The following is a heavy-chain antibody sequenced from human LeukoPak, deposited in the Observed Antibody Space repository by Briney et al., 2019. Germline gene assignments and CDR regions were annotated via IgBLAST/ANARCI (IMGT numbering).Heavy chain of an antibody. CDR1: GGSTSGSY. CDR3: ARTGYGRDYYGMDV. V-gene: IGHV4-59*01. Sequence: SETLSLTCSVSGGSTSGSYWSWFRQPPGKGLQWIGYIHYTGSTDYNPSLKSRVTISIDTPKNQVSLRVTSVTAADTAVYYCARTGYGRDYYGMDVWGQGTTVTVSS. CDR2: IHYTGST. J-gene: IGHJ6*02. D-gene: IGHD1-26*01.